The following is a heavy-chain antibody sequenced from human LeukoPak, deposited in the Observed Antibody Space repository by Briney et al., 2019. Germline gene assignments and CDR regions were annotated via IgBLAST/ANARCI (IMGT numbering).Heavy chain of an antibody. Sequence: SETLSLTCTVSGYSISSGYYWGWIRQPPGKGLEWIGSIYHSGSTHYNPSLKSRVTISVDTSKNQFSLKLSSVTAADTAVYYCASYGDYPHAYDYWGQGTLVTVSS. CDR3: ASYGDYPHAYDY. CDR2: IYHSGST. J-gene: IGHJ4*02. CDR1: GYSISSGYY. V-gene: IGHV4-38-2*02. D-gene: IGHD4-17*01.